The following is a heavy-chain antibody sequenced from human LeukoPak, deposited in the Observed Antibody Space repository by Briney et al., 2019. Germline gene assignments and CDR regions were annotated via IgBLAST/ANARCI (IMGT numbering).Heavy chain of an antibody. CDR1: GFTFSSYE. Sequence: PGGSLRLSCAASGFTFSSYEMNWVRQAPGKGLEWVSYISSSGSTIYYADSVKGRFTISRDNAKNSLYLQMNSLRAEDTAVYYCARTGLTYLTTVTTWFGYWGQGTLVTVSS. V-gene: IGHV3-48*03. D-gene: IGHD4-17*01. J-gene: IGHJ4*02. CDR2: ISSSGSTI. CDR3: ARTGLTYLTTVTTWFGY.